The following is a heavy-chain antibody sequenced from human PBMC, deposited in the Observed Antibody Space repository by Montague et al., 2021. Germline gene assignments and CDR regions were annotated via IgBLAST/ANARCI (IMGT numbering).Heavy chain of an antibody. V-gene: IGHV4-39*01. Sequence: SETLSLTCTASGASTSSSPYYWGWIRQPPGKGLEWIGSIYYSANTYYNPSLKSRLSISVDTTKNQFSLRLKSVTAADTAVYHCARVDCDGDCYTFDPWGQGTLVTVSS. CDR1: GASTSSSPYY. CDR2: IYYSANT. D-gene: IGHD2-21*02. CDR3: ARVDCDGDCYTFDP. J-gene: IGHJ5*02.